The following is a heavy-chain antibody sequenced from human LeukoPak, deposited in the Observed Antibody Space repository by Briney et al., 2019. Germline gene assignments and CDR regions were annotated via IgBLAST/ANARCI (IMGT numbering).Heavy chain of an antibody. Sequence: ASVKVSCKASGYTFSGYYIHWVRQAPGQGLEWMGWMNPNSGATNNAQKFQGRVTLSRDTSIGTAYMELSKLRSDDTAVYYCARSGITTIPNFDYWGQGTLVTVSS. V-gene: IGHV1-2*02. CDR3: ARSGITTIPNFDY. CDR2: MNPNSGAT. J-gene: IGHJ4*02. D-gene: IGHD5-12*01. CDR1: GYTFSGYY.